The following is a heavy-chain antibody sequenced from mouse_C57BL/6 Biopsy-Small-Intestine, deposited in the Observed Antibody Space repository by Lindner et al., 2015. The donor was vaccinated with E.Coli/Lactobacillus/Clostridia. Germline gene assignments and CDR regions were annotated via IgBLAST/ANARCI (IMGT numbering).Heavy chain of an antibody. Sequence: SVKVSCKGFGYTFKTSGIAWVRQARGQGLEWMGWISAYNGLTNYEPKFQDRVSMTTDTSTGTAYLEVRSLKSEDTAIYFCARGDRYNSAGSAFDYWGQGTQVTVS. J-gene: IGHJ4*01. CDR3: ARGDRYNSAGSAFDY. D-gene: IGHD2-13*01. CDR1: GYTFKTSG. CDR2: ISAYNGLT. V-gene: IGHV1S26*01.